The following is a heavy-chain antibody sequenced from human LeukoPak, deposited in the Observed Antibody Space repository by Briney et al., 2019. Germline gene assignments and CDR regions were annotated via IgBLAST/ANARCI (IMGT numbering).Heavy chain of an antibody. Sequence: SVKVSCKASGGTFSSYAISWVRQAPGQGLEWMGGIIPIFGTANYAQKFQGRVTITADESTSTAYMVLSSLRSEDTAVYYCARGSSYYYDSSGYLDYWGQGTLVTVSS. J-gene: IGHJ4*02. CDR1: GGTFSSYA. CDR2: IIPIFGTA. CDR3: ARGSSYYYDSSGYLDY. D-gene: IGHD3-22*01. V-gene: IGHV1-69*13.